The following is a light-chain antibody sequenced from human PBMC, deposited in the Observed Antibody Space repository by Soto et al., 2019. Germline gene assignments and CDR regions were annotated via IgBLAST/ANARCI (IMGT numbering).Light chain of an antibody. V-gene: IGLV2-14*01. J-gene: IGLJ2*01. CDR2: EVS. CDR1: SSDVGGYNY. Sequence: SALTQPASVSGSPGQSITISCTGTSSDVGGYNYVSWYQQHPGKAPKLLIYEVSHRPSGVSDRFSGSKSGNTASLTISGLLADDEADYYCSSYATTSTLVLFGGGTKLTVL. CDR3: SSYATTSTLVL.